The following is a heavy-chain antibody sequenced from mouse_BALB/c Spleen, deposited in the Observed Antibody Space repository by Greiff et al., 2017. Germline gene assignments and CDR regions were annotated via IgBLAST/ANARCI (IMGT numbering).Heavy chain of an antibody. CDR1: GFTFSDYY. J-gene: IGHJ4*01. CDR3: ARDQITTVVSDAMDY. CDR2: ISDGGSYT. V-gene: IGHV5-4*02. Sequence: VKLVESGGGLVKPGGSLKLSCAASGFTFSDYYMYWVRQTPEKRLEWVATISDGGSYTYYPDSVKGRFTISRDNAKNNLYLQMSSLKSEDTAMYYCARDQITTVVSDAMDYWGQGTSVTVSS. D-gene: IGHD1-1*01.